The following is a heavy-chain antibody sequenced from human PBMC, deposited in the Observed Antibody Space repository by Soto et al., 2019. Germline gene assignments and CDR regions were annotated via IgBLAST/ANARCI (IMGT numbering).Heavy chain of an antibody. J-gene: IGHJ4*02. V-gene: IGHV4-59*01. Sequence: SETLSLTCTVSGASIRSYYWSWIRQPPGKGLEWIGYIYNSGGTNYNPSLKSRVTISVDTSKNQFSLKLSSVTAADTAVYYCARKGYFDYWGQGTLVTVSS. CDR2: IYNSGGT. CDR1: GASIRSYY. CDR3: ARKGYFDY.